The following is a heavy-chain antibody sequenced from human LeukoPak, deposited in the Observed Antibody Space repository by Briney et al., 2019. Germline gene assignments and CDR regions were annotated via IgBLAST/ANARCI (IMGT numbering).Heavy chain of an antibody. CDR3: ARQGSSWYEDTIRKARDNWFDP. Sequence: GESLKISCKGSGYRFSSYWIGWVRQMPGKGLEWMGIIYPGDSDTRYSPSFQGQMTISVDKSISTAYLQWSSLKASDTAMYYCARQGSSWYEDTIRKARDNWFDPWDQGTLVTVSS. V-gene: IGHV5-51*01. CDR2: IYPGDSDT. CDR1: GYRFSSYW. D-gene: IGHD6-13*01. J-gene: IGHJ5*02.